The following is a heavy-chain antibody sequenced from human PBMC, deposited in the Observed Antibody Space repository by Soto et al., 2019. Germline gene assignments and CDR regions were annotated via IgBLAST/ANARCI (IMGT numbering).Heavy chain of an antibody. Sequence: QMQLVQCGAEVMQPGSSVKVSCKPSGGTLTNFINYPINWVRQSPGQGLEWMGGIVPNIGTVNYAQKFQGRVTMTADKSTGTVYMELSSLRSDDSALYYCARRNTAGFLRYFDNWGQGTLVTVSS. D-gene: IGHD6-19*01. CDR3: ARRNTAGFLRYFDN. J-gene: IGHJ4*02. CDR2: IVPNIGTV. CDR1: GGTLTNFINYP. V-gene: IGHV1-69*06.